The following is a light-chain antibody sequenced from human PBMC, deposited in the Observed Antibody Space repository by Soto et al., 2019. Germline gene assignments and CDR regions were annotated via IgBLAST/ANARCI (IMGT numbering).Light chain of an antibody. CDR2: AAS. CDR3: QQYDSYSSGP. J-gene: IGKJ1*01. CDR1: QSISSY. Sequence: DTQMTQSPSSLSASVGDRVTITCRASQSISSYLNWYQQKPGKAPKLLIYAASSLQSGVPSRFSGSGAGTEFTLTISNLQPDDFATYYCQQYDSYSSGPFGQGTKVEIK. V-gene: IGKV1-39*01.